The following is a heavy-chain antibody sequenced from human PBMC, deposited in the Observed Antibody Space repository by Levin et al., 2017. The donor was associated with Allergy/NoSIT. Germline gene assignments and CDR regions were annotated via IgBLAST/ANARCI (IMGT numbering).Heavy chain of an antibody. V-gene: IGHV5-51*01. D-gene: IGHD5-24*01. CDR1: GYSFPSYW. CDR2: IYPGDSDT. J-gene: IGHJ4*02. CDR3: ASSRDRDGYNFLDY. Sequence: GGSLRLSCKGSGYSFPSYWIDWVRQMPGKGLEWMGIIYPGDSDTRYSPSFQGQVTISADKSISTAYLQWSSLKASDTAMYYCASSRDRDGYNFLDYWGQGTLVTVSS.